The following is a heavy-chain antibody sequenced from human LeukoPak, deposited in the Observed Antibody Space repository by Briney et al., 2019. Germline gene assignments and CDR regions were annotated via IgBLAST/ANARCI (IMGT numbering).Heavy chain of an antibody. CDR2: ISSSGSTT. CDR3: ARHSGYYKSDDY. V-gene: IGHV3-48*03. J-gene: IGHJ4*02. D-gene: IGHD3-22*01. Sequence: PGGSLRLSCAASGFTFSSYEMNWVRQAPGKGLEWVSYISSSGSTTYYADSVKGRFTISRDNAKNSLYLQMTSLRAEDTAVYYCARHSGYYKSDDYWGQGTLVTVSS. CDR1: GFTFSSYE.